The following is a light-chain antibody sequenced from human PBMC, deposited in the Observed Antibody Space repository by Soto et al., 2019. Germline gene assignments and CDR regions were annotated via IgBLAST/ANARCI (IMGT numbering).Light chain of an antibody. CDR3: SSYTTSSTV. V-gene: IGLV2-14*01. Sequence: QSVLTQPASVSGSPGQSITISCTGTSSDVGGYNYVSWYQQHPGKAPKLMIYEVTYRPSGVSNRFSGSKSGNTASLTISGLQAEDEAEYYCSSYTTSSTVFGTGTKLTVL. J-gene: IGLJ1*01. CDR2: EVT. CDR1: SSDVGGYNY.